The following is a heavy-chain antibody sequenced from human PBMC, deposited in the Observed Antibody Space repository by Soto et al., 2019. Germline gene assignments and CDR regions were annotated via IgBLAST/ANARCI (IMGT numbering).Heavy chain of an antibody. D-gene: IGHD2-2*01. CDR2: IWDDGSNK. J-gene: IGHJ4*02. CDR3: ASRSPALDY. Sequence: QVQLVESGGGVVQPGRSLRLSCAASGFTFSSYGMHWVRQAPGKGLEWVAVIWDDGSNKYYADFVKGRFTISRDNSKNTLYLQMNSLRAEDTAVYYCASRSPALDYWGQGTLVTVSS. CDR1: GFTFSSYG. V-gene: IGHV3-33*01.